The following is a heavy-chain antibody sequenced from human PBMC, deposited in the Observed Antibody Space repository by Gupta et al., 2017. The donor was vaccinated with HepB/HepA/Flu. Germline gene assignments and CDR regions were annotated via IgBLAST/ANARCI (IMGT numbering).Heavy chain of an antibody. CDR3: WRVEKPNAFDM. J-gene: IGHJ3*02. D-gene: IGHD2-15*01. V-gene: IGHV4-59*11. CDR1: GGSITNHY. CDR2: IYFSGNT. Sequence: QVQLQESGPGLVKPSETLSLTCTVSGGSITNHYWTWIRQPPGKGLEWTGYIYFSGNTNDNPSLKSRLTISLDTIKKQVSMQVRSLTAADTAVYYGWRVEKPNAFDMRGQVTMVTVSS.